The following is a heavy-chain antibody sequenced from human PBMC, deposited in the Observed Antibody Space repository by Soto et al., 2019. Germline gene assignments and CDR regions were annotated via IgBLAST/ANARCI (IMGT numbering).Heavy chain of an antibody. V-gene: IGHV3-7*03. CDR1: GFSISSYW. CDR3: AGGRGWVSDY. D-gene: IGHD6-19*01. Sequence: EVQLVESGGGLVQPGGSLRLSCAASGFSISSYWMNWVRQAPGKGLEWVAIIRKDGSEKYYVDSVKGRFTISRDNAKNSLYLQLNSPRDDDTAVYYCAGGRGWVSDYWGRGTLVTVSS. CDR2: IRKDGSEK. J-gene: IGHJ4*02.